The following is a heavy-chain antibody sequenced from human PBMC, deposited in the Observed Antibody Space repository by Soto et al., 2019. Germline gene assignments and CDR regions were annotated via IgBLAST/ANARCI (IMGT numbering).Heavy chain of an antibody. J-gene: IGHJ4*02. CDR3: ARAAYCYDSSGYYPFDC. CDR1: GYTFTSYY. V-gene: IGHV1-46*01. Sequence: ASVKVSCKASGYTFTSYYMHWVRQAPGQGLEWMGIINPSGGSTSYAQKFQGRVTMTRDTSTSTVYMELSSLRSEDTAVYYCARAAYCYDSSGYYPFDCWGQGTLGTVSS. CDR2: INPSGGST. D-gene: IGHD3-22*01.